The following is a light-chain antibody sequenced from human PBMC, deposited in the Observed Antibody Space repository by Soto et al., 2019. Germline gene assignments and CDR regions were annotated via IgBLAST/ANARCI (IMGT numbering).Light chain of an antibody. J-gene: IGLJ1*01. CDR1: ASDVGDYTY. CDR2: DVS. CDR3: CSYAGSYSLYV. Sequence: QSALTQPRSVSGSPGQSVTISCTGTASDVGDYTYVSWYQQHPDEAPKVIIYDVSKRPSGVPDRFSGSKSGNTASLTISGLQAEDEADYYCCSYAGSYSLYVFGTGTKVTVL. V-gene: IGLV2-11*01.